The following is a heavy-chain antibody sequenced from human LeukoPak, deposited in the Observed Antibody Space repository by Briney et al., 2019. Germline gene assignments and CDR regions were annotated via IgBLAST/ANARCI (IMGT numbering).Heavy chain of an antibody. CDR3: ARSLYRGYYFDH. J-gene: IGHJ4*02. CDR2: IYSDGST. CDR1: GFTVSTNY. D-gene: IGHD3-16*01. V-gene: IGHV3-53*01. Sequence: GGSLRLSCAVSGFTVSTNYMSWVRHAPGKGLEWVSFIYSDGSTYYADSVKGRFTISRDNSKNTLYLQMNSLRAEDTAVYYCARSLYRGYYFDHWGQGTLVSVSS.